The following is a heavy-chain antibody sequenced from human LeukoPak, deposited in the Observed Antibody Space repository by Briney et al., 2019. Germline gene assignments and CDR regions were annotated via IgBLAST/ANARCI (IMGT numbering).Heavy chain of an antibody. V-gene: IGHV4-31*03. CDR1: GGSISSGGYY. CDR2: IYYSGST. D-gene: IGHD3-10*01. Sequence: SETLSLTCTVSGGSISSGGYYWSWIRQHPGKGLEWIGYIYYSGSTYYNPSLKSRVTISVDTSKNQFSLKLSSVTAADTAAYYCARADLYYYGSGSYLRYWGQGTLVTVSS. CDR3: ARADLYYYGSGSYLRY. J-gene: IGHJ4*02.